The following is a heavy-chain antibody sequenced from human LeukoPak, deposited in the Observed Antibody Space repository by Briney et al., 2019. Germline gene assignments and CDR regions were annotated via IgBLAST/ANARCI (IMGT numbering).Heavy chain of an antibody. CDR1: SSSIITNHY. Sequence: SETLSLTCAVSSSSIITNHYWAWIRQPPGKGLQWIGNIYHSGITYYSPSLMSRVTMSVDTSKNQFSLKLSSLTAADTAVYYCARGGQWLPFDSWGQGTLVPVSS. CDR2: IYHSGIT. CDR3: ARGGQWLPFDS. V-gene: IGHV4-38-2*01. D-gene: IGHD6-19*01. J-gene: IGHJ4*02.